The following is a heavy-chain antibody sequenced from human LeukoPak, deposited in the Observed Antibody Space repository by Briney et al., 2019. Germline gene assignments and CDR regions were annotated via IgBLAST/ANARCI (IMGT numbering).Heavy chain of an antibody. J-gene: IGHJ4*02. Sequence: SETLSLTCAVYGGSFSLYSWSWIRQPAGKGLEWIGEINHSGSTNYNPSLKSRVTISVDTSKKQFSLKLSSVTAADTAVYYCASPYCSSTWCSVYFDYWGQGTLVTVSS. V-gene: IGHV4-34*01. CDR3: ASPYCSSTWCSVYFDY. D-gene: IGHD2-2*01. CDR2: INHSGST. CDR1: GGSFSLYS.